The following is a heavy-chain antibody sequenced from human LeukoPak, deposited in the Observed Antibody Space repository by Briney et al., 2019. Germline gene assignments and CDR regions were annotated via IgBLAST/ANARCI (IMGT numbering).Heavy chain of an antibody. CDR2: IIPIFGTA. CDR3: AKDYRAYSSGWEFDY. J-gene: IGHJ4*02. V-gene: IGHV1-69*13. D-gene: IGHD6-19*01. Sequence: ASVKVSCKASGGTFSSYAISWVRQAPGQGLEWMGGIIPIFGTANYAQKFQGRVTITADESTSTAYMELSSLRSEDTAVYYCAKDYRAYSSGWEFDYWGQGTLVTVSS. CDR1: GGTFSSYA.